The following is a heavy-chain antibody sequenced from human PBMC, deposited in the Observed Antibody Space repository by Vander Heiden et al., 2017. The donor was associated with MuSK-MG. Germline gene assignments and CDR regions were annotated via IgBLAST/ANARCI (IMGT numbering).Heavy chain of an antibody. Sequence: VQLQQWGTGLLEPTEALALPYAVYGGSPSAYYWPWIRQPQGKGLELSGEISQSGYTKYNPFLMRRVTMAIDAFTKQFSLNVIFVTAADTAVYYGVMGLGELAIDSWGLGTLV. V-gene: IGHV4-34*02. D-gene: IGHD3-16*01. CDR3: VMGLGELAIDS. CDR2: ISQSGYT. J-gene: IGHJ5*01. CDR1: GGSPSAYY.